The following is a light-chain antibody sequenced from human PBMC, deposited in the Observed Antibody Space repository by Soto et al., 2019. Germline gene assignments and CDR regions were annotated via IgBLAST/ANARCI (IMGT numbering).Light chain of an antibody. CDR1: QGISNY. Sequence: DIEMTQSPSSLSASVGDRVTITCRASQGISNYLAWYQQKPGKVPKLLIYAASTLQSGVPTRFSGSGSGTDFTLTISSQQTEDVATYYCQRYDSAPFTFGPGTKVDIK. J-gene: IGKJ3*01. V-gene: IGKV1-27*01. CDR3: QRYDSAPFT. CDR2: AAS.